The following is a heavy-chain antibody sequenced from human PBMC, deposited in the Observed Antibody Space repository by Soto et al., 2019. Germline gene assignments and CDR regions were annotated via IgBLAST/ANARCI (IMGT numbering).Heavy chain of an antibody. CDR2: IYYSGST. CDR3: ARHRAYYYDSNGYYQSDFDY. V-gene: IGHV4-59*08. D-gene: IGHD3-22*01. Sequence: SETLSLTCTFSGASISDYYWSLIRQSPGKGLEWIGYIYYSGSTNYNPSLKSRVTISVNTSKNQFSLKLSSVTAADTAVYFCARHRAYYYDSNGYYQSDFDYWGLGTLVTVSS. CDR1: GASISDYY. J-gene: IGHJ4*02.